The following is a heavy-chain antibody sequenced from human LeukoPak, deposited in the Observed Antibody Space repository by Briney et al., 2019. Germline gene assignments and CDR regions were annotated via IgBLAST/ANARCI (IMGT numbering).Heavy chain of an antibody. D-gene: IGHD3-22*01. V-gene: IGHV4-4*07. CDR3: ARDGHYYDSSAPTFGNWFAP. J-gene: IGHJ5*02. CDR1: GGSISSYY. CDR2: IYTSGST. Sequence: PSETPSVTCTVSGGSISSYYGTWIRQPAGKGLEWIGRIYTSGSTNYNPSLKSRVTVSVDTSKKQFSLKLSSVTAADTAVYYCARDGHYYDSSAPTFGNWFAPWAQGTLDTVSS.